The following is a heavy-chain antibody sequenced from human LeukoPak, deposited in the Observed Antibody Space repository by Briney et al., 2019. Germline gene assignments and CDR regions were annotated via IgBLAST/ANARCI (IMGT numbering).Heavy chain of an antibody. CDR2: IYHSGST. CDR1: GGSISSGGYY. D-gene: IGHD6-13*01. CDR3: ARGTSSWYFDY. Sequence: PSETLSPTCTVSGGSISSGGYYWSWIRQPPGKGLEWIGYIYHSGSTYYNPSLKSRVTISVDRSKNQFSLKLSSVTAADTAVYYCARGTSSWYFDYWGQGTLVTVSS. J-gene: IGHJ4*02. V-gene: IGHV4-30-2*01.